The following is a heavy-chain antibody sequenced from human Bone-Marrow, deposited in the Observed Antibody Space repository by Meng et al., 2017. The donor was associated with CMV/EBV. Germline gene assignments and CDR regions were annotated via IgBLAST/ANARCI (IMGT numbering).Heavy chain of an antibody. CDR2: IYSGGST. CDR3: ARGYYYDSSGYYRTRDY. V-gene: IGHV3-66*02. J-gene: IGHJ4*02. CDR1: GFTVSSNY. D-gene: IGHD3-22*01. Sequence: GGSLRLSCAASGFTVSSNYMSWVRQAPGKGLEWVSVIYSGGSTYYADSVKGRFTISRDNSKNTLDLQMNRLRAEDTAVYYCARGYYYDSSGYYRTRDYWGQGNLVNVPS.